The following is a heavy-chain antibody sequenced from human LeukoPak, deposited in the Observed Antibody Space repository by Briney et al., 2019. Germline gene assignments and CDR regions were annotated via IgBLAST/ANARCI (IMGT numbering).Heavy chain of an antibody. CDR1: GFTFSSYA. V-gene: IGHV3-30-3*01. D-gene: IGHD2-8*01. CDR2: ISYDGSNK. J-gene: IGHJ4*02. Sequence: GGSLRLSCAASGFTFSSYAMHWVRQAPGKGLEWVAVISYDGSNKYYADSVKGRFTISRDNSKNTLYLQMNSLRAEDTAVYYCARKRANGFDYWGQGTLVTVSS. CDR3: ARKRANGFDY.